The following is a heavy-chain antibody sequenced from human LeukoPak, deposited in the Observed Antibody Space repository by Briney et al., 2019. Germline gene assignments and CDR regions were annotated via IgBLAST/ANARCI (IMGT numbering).Heavy chain of an antibody. CDR1: GFTFSSYA. Sequence: GGSLRLSCAASGFTFSSYAMHWVRQAPGKGLEWVAVISYDGSNKYYADSVNGRFTISRDNSRNTLYLQMNSLRAEDTAVYYWARNQVRGDYVVPSYYSSGLDVWGQGPT. CDR2: ISYDGSNK. CDR3: ARNQVRGDYVVPSYYSSGLDV. D-gene: IGHD4-17*01. V-gene: IGHV3-30*04. J-gene: IGHJ6*02.